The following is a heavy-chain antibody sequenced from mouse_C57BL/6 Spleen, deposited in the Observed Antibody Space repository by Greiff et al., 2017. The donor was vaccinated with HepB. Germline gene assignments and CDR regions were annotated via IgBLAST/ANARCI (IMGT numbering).Heavy chain of an antibody. CDR3: ARPYYVNYWYFDV. D-gene: IGHD2-10*01. J-gene: IGHJ1*03. Sequence: QVQLKESGPELVKPGASVKISCKASGYAFSSSWMNWVKQRPGKGLEWIGRIYPGDGDTNYNGKFKGKATLTADKSSSTAYMQLSSLTSEDSAVYFCARPYYVNYWYFDVWGTGTTVTVSS. CDR1: GYAFSSSW. V-gene: IGHV1-82*01. CDR2: IYPGDGDT.